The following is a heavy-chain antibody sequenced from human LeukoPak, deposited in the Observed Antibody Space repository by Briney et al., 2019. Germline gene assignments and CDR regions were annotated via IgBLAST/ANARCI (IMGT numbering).Heavy chain of an antibody. CDR1: AFTFFTFG. D-gene: IGHD2-15*01. V-gene: IGHV3-30*19. CDR2: ISYDGSNK. CDR3: ARVSLSYCSGGSCYWFDP. J-gene: IGHJ5*02. Sequence: PGGSLRLSCTASAFTFFTFGMHWVRQAPGKGLEWVAVISYDGSNKYYADSVKGRFTISRDNSKNTLYLQMNSLRAEDTAVYYCARVSLSYCSGGSCYWFDPWGQGTLVTVSS.